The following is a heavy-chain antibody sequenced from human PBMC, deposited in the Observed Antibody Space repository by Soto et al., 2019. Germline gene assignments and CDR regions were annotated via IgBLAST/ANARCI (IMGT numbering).Heavy chain of an antibody. J-gene: IGHJ5*02. CDR3: ARAKDIVVVVAEPGPDNWFDP. Sequence: GESLKISCKGSGYSFTSYWIGWVRQMPGKGLEWMGIIYPGDSDTRYSPSFQGQVTISADKSISTAYLQWSSLKASDTAMYYCARAKDIVVVVAEPGPDNWFDPWGQGTLVTVSS. D-gene: IGHD2-15*01. V-gene: IGHV5-51*01. CDR1: GYSFTSYW. CDR2: IYPGDSDT.